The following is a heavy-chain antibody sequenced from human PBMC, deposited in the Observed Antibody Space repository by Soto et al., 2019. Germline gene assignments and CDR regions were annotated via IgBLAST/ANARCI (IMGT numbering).Heavy chain of an antibody. D-gene: IGHD1-20*01. V-gene: IGHV5-51*01. CDR3: ARQYNWKRKWFDP. Sequence: GESLKISCKGSGHSFTSYWIGWVRQMPGKGLEWMGIIYPGDSDTRYSPSFQGQVTISADKSISTAYLQWSSLKASDTAMYYCARQYNWKRKWFDPWGQGTLVTVSS. J-gene: IGHJ5*02. CDR2: IYPGDSDT. CDR1: GHSFTSYW.